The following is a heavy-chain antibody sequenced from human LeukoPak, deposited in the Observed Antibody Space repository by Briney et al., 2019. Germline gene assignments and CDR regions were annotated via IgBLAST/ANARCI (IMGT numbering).Heavy chain of an antibody. CDR1: GYTFTGYY. J-gene: IGHJ5*02. Sequence: GASVKVSCKASGYTFTGYYMHWVRQAPGQGLEWMGRINPNSGGTNYAQKFQGRVTMTRDTSISTAYMELSGLRSDDTAVYYCAREFVVVVAAFEPWGQGTLVAVSS. CDR3: AREFVVVVAAFEP. CDR2: INPNSGGT. V-gene: IGHV1-2*06. D-gene: IGHD2-15*01.